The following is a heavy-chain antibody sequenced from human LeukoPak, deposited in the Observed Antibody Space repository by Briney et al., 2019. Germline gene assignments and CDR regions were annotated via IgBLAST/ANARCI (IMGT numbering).Heavy chain of an antibody. V-gene: IGHV3-30*04. Sequence: GRSLRLSCAASGFIFSSYAMHWVRQAPGKGLEWVAVISYDGSNKYYADSVKGRFTISRDNSKNTLYLQMNSLRAEDTAVYYCARDITMVRGVLDYWGQGTLVTVSS. D-gene: IGHD3-10*01. J-gene: IGHJ4*02. CDR1: GFIFSSYA. CDR2: ISYDGSNK. CDR3: ARDITMVRGVLDY.